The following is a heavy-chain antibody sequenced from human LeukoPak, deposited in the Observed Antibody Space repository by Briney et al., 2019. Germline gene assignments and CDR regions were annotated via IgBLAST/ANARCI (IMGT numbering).Heavy chain of an antibody. CDR2: ISGSGGST. CDR3: AKVIAGSWLVDY. CDR1: GFTFSNYA. J-gene: IGHJ4*02. Sequence: GGSLRLSCAASGFTFSNYAMTWVRQARGKGLEWGSAISGSGGSTYYADSVKGRFTISRDNSKNTLYLQMNSLRAEDTAVYYCAKVIAGSWLVDYWGQGTLVTVSS. V-gene: IGHV3-23*01. D-gene: IGHD2-21*01.